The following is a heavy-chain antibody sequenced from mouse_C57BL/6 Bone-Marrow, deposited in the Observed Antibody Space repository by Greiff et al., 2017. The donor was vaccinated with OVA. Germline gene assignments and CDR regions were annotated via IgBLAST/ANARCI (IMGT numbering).Heavy chain of an antibody. CDR3: VRERAYYGYDGGYAMDY. V-gene: IGHV10-3*01. J-gene: IGHJ4*01. Sequence: EVHLVESGGGLVQPKGSLKLSCAASGFTFNTYAMHWVRQAPGKGLEWVARIRSKSSNYATYYADSVKDRFTISRDDSQSMLYLQMNNLTTEDTAMYYCVRERAYYGYDGGYAMDYWGQGTSVTVSS. D-gene: IGHD2-9*01. CDR2: IRSKSSNYAT. CDR1: GFTFNTYA.